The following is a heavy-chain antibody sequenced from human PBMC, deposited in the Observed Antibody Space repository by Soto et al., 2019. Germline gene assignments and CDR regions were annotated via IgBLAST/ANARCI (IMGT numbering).Heavy chain of an antibody. J-gene: IGHJ4*02. Sequence: ASVKVSCKVSGYTLTELSMHWVRQAPGKGLEWMGGFDPEDGETIYAQKFQGRVTMTKDTSTNTAYMDLSSLRSEDTAVYYCAMQRSGVVYWGQGTLVTVSS. D-gene: IGHD6-25*01. CDR1: GYTLTELS. CDR2: FDPEDGET. CDR3: AMQRSGVVY. V-gene: IGHV1-24*01.